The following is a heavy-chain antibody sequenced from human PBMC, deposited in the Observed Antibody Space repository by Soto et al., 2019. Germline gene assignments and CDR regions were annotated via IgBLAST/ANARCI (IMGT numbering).Heavy chain of an antibody. Sequence: GGSLRLSCAASGLTFSSYSMNWVRQAPGKGLEWVAYISHDRSTTHYADSVKGRFTISRDSSKNTVSLEMTSLRAEDTAVYYCAKGGRQWLVTSDFNYWGQGALVTVSS. J-gene: IGHJ4*02. CDR3: AKGGRQWLVTSDFNY. D-gene: IGHD6-19*01. CDR1: GLTFSSYS. CDR2: ISHDRSTT. V-gene: IGHV3-30*02.